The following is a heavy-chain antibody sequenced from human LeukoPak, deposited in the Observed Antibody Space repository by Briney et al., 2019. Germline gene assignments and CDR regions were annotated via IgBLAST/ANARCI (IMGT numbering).Heavy chain of an antibody. J-gene: IGHJ3*02. CDR1: GGSISSYY. Sequence: KPSETLSLTCTVSGGSISSYYWSWIRQPPGKGLEWIGYIYYSGSTNYNPSLKSRVTISVDTSKNQFSLKLSSVTAADTAVYYCARSRARDAFDIWGQGIMVAVSS. D-gene: IGHD6-6*01. CDR2: IYYSGST. CDR3: ARSRARDAFDI. V-gene: IGHV4-59*01.